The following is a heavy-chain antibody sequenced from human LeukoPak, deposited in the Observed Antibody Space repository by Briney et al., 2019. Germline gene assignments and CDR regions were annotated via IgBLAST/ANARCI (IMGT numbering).Heavy chain of an antibody. V-gene: IGHV1-69*13. Sequence: SVKVSCKASGGTFSSYAISWVRQAPGQGLEWMGGIIPIFGTANYAQKFQGRVTITADESTSTAFMELSSLRSEDTAVYYCASGGYYDILTGFPPFDYWGQGTLVTVSS. D-gene: IGHD3-9*01. J-gene: IGHJ4*02. CDR2: IIPIFGTA. CDR1: GGTFSSYA. CDR3: ASGGYYDILTGFPPFDY.